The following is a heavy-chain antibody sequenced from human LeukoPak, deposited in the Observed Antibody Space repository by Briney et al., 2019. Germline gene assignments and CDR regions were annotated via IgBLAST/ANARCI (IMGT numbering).Heavy chain of an antibody. Sequence: ASVKVPCKASGYTFNSCDINWERQAPGQGLEWGGYMNLNSGNTRSAQELQDRITITMNTSISTAYMEVSSLRSEDTAVYYCARICYRRSDYHYYYMDVWGEGTTVTVSS. J-gene: IGHJ6*03. D-gene: IGHD3-16*02. CDR2: MNLNSGNT. CDR3: ARICYRRSDYHYYYMDV. CDR1: GYTFNSCD. V-gene: IGHV1-8*01.